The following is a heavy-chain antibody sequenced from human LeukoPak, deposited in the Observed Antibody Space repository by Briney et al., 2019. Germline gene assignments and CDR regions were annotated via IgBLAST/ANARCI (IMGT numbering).Heavy chain of an antibody. CDR2: INHSGST. Sequence: SETLSLTCAVYGGSFSGYYWSWIRQPPGKGLEWIGEINHSGSTNYNPSLKSRVTISVDTSKNQFSLKLSSVTAADTAVYYCARLSKDPYCSGGSCYSGDLDYWGQGTLVTVSS. CDR3: ARLSKDPYCSGGSCYSGDLDY. J-gene: IGHJ4*02. CDR1: GGSFSGYY. V-gene: IGHV4-34*01. D-gene: IGHD2-15*01.